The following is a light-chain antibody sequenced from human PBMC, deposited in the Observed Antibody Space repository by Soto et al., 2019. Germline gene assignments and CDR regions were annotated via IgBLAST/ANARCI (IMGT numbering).Light chain of an antibody. CDR2: GAS. V-gene: IGKV3-20*01. CDR1: QSIKNNF. J-gene: IGKJ4*01. Sequence: EIVLTQSPGTLSLSPGERATLSCRASQSIKNNFLAWYQQKPGQAPRLLIYGASSRATGIPARFSGSGSGTDFTLTISSLEPEDCAVYYCQQYGRSPLTFGGGTKVDIK. CDR3: QQYGRSPLT.